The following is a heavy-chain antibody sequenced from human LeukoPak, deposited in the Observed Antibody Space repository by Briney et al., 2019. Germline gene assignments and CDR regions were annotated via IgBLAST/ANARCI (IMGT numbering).Heavy chain of an antibody. V-gene: IGHV4-39*01. CDR2: IYETGST. J-gene: IGHJ6*01. D-gene: IGHD2-15*01. CDR3: ARHSGSGYYFYFYTMDV. CDR1: GASISSSTYY. Sequence: PSETLSITCTVSGASISSSTYYWGWIRQPPGKGLEWIGCIYETGSTYYKSSLKSRVTISVDTSKNQFSLKLSSVTAADTAVYYCARHSGSGYYFYFYTMDVWGQGATVTVSS.